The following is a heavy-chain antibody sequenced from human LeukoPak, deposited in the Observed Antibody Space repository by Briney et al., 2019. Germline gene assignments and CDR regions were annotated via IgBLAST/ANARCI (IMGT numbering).Heavy chain of an antibody. CDR3: AIVGATDWFDP. CDR2: INHSGST. D-gene: IGHD1-26*01. V-gene: IGHV4-34*01. J-gene: IGHJ5*02. CDR1: GGSFSGYY. Sequence: KPSETLSLTCAVYGGSFSGYYWSWTRQPPGKGLEWIGEINHSGSTNYNPSLKSRVTISVDTSKNQFSLKLSSVTAADTAVYYCAIVGATDWFDPWGQGTLVTVSS.